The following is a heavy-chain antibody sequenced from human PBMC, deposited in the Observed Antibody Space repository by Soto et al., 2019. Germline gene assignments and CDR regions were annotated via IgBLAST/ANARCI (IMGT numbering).Heavy chain of an antibody. D-gene: IGHD2-15*01. V-gene: IGHV4-4*02. CDR2: IYHSGST. CDR3: ARAGRGYCSGGSCYSGLHGMDV. Sequence: QVQLQESGPGLVKPSGTLSLTCAVSGGSISSSNWWSWVRQPPGKGLEWIGEIYHSGSTNYNPSLKGRVTISVDKSKNQFSLKRSSVTAADTAVYYCARAGRGYCSGGSCYSGLHGMDVWGQGTTVTVSS. CDR1: GGSISSSNW. J-gene: IGHJ6*02.